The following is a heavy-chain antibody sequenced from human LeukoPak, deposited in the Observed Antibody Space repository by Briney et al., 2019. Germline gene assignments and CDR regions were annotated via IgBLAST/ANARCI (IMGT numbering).Heavy chain of an antibody. V-gene: IGHV4-59*01. CDR1: GGSISSYY. D-gene: IGHD6-19*01. Sequence: KPSETLSLTCTVSGGSISSYYWSWIRQPAGKGLEWIGYIYYTGTTNYNPSLNSRVTISVDTSKNQFSLKLSSVTAADTAVYYCARVNSAWYGALDYWGQGTMVTVSS. CDR3: ARVNSAWYGALDY. J-gene: IGHJ4*02. CDR2: IYYTGTT.